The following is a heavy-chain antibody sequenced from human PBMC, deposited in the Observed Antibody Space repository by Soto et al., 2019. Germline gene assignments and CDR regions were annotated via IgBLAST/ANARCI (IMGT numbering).Heavy chain of an antibody. CDR1: GSTVTRHY. V-gene: IGHV3-66*01. J-gene: IGHJ4*02. Sequence: GVALRLSCAASGSTVTRHYMSWVRQAPGKGLEWVSVIYSGGSTYYAVSVKGRFTISRDNSKNTPYLQMNSLRAEDTAVYYCARDLYFDYWGQGT. CDR3: ARDLYFDY. CDR2: IYSGGST.